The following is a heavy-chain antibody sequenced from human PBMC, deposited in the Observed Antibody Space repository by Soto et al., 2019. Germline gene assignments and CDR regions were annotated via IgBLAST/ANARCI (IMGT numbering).Heavy chain of an antibody. D-gene: IGHD4-4*01. Sequence: SETLSLTCTVSGGSITSSSYYWGWIRQPPGKGLEWIGSIHYGGSTYYNPSLKSRVTISVDTSKKQFSLKLSSVTAADTAVYYCARTDYNSDYYRLKSDYWGQGALVTVSS. CDR3: ARTDYNSDYYRLKSDY. CDR1: GGSITSSSYY. V-gene: IGHV4-39*01. CDR2: IHYGGST. J-gene: IGHJ4*02.